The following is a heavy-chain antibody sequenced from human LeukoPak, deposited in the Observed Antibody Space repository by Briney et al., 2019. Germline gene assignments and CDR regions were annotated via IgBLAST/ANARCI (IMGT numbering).Heavy chain of an antibody. Sequence: ASVKVSCKASGYTFTGYYMHWVRQAPGQGLEWMGWINPNSGGTNYAQKFQGRVTMTRDTSISTAYMELSSLRSEDTAVYYCARDRDNSGGSWLDPWGQGTLVTVSS. J-gene: IGHJ5*02. CDR1: GYTFTGYY. CDR3: ARDRDNSGGSWLDP. D-gene: IGHD2-15*01. CDR2: INPNSGGT. V-gene: IGHV1-2*02.